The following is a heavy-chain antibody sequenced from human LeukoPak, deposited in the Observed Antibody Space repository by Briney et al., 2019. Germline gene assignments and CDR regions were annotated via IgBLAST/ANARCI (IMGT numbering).Heavy chain of an antibody. CDR2: INPNSGGT. D-gene: IGHD3-22*01. Sequence: GSVRVSCKASGYTFTGNYMLWVRQAPGQGREWMGRINPNSGGTNYAQKFQGRVTMTRDTSISTAYMELSRLRSDATAVYYCAQAVGGYYYDSSGYYPGYWGQGTLVTVSS. J-gene: IGHJ4*02. CDR1: GYTFTGNY. CDR3: AQAVGGYYYDSSGYYPGY. V-gene: IGHV1-2*06.